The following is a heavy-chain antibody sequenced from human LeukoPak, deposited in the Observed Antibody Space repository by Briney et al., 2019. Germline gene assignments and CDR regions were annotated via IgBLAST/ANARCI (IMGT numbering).Heavy chain of an antibody. CDR1: GFTFSSYW. CDR3: ARVRATVINDGFDI. V-gene: IGHV3-74*01. J-gene: IGHJ3*02. Sequence: GGSLRLSCAASGFTFSSYWMHWVRQVPGRGLVWVSRMNSDGSSITYADAVQGRFSISRDNAKNTLYLQMNSLRAGDTAVYYCARVRATVINDGFDIWGQGTMVTVSS. CDR2: MNSDGSSI. D-gene: IGHD3-10*01.